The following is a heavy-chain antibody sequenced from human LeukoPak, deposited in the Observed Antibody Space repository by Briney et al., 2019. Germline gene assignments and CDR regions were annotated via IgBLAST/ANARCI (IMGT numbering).Heavy chain of an antibody. J-gene: IGHJ4*02. CDR3: AKDDGTYGIDY. D-gene: IGHD1-26*01. Sequence: GGSLRLSCAASGFTFSRYWMHWVRQGPGKGLVCVSRINSDGSYTSYAESVKGRFTISRDNAKSTLYLQMNSLRADDTSVYYCAKDDGTYGIDYWGQGTLVTVSS. CDR1: GFTFSRYW. V-gene: IGHV3-74*01. CDR2: INSDGSYT.